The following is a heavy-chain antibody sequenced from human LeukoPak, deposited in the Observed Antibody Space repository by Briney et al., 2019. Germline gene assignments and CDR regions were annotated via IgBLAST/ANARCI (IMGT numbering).Heavy chain of an antibody. J-gene: IGHJ4*02. V-gene: IGHV1-69*04. CDR1: GGTFSSYA. Sequence: GASVKVSCKASGGTFSSYAISWVRQAPGQGLEWMGRIIPILGIANYAQKFQGRVTITADKSTSTAYMELSGLRSEDTAVYYCATRLGYCSGGSCYLPGDYWGQGTLVTVSS. D-gene: IGHD2-15*01. CDR2: IIPILGIA. CDR3: ATRLGYCSGGSCYLPGDY.